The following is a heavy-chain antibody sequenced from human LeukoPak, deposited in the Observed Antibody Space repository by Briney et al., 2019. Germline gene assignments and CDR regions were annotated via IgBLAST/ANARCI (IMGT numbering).Heavy chain of an antibody. D-gene: IGHD2-2*01. CDR2: VSNSGVSA. V-gene: IGHV3-23*01. Sequence: PGGSLRLSCAASGFTFRNYAMSWVRQAPGKGLEWISGVSNSGVSAYYADSVKGRFTISRDNSKDTLSLQMNSLRAEDTAVYYCAKDPGFCGSCYYWGQGTLVTVSS. CDR3: AKDPGFCGSCYY. J-gene: IGHJ4*02. CDR1: GFTFRNYA.